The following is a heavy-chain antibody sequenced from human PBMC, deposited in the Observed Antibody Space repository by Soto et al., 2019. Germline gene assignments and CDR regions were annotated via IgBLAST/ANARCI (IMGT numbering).Heavy chain of an antibody. D-gene: IGHD2-15*01. V-gene: IGHV1-69*13. Sequence: VKVSCKASGGTFSSYAISWVRQAPGQGLEWMGGIIPIFGTANYAQKFQGRVTITADKSTSTAYMALSSLRSEDTAVYYCARQDRVVAEGRWFDPWGQGTLVTVSS. CDR1: GGTFSSYA. CDR3: ARQDRVVAEGRWFDP. CDR2: IIPIFGTA. J-gene: IGHJ5*02.